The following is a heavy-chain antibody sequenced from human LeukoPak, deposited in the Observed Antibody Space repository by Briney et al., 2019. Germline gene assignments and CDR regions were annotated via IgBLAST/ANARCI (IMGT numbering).Heavy chain of an antibody. CDR1: GSSISSSRYY. CDR3: ARRALGYCGGGTCYPFDC. Sequence: PSETLSLTCTVSGSSISSSRYYWGWIRQPPGKGLEWIGNIYYSESTYYNPSLQSRVTISVDTSKNQFSLRLSSVTAADTAIYYCARRALGYCGGGTCYPFDCWGQGTLVTVSS. V-gene: IGHV4-39*01. D-gene: IGHD2-15*01. J-gene: IGHJ4*02. CDR2: IYYSEST.